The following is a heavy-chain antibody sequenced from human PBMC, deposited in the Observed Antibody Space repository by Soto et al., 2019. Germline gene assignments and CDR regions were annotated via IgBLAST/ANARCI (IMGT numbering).Heavy chain of an antibody. CDR3: AKDIAYCGGDCYIWYYYGMDV. D-gene: IGHD2-21*02. CDR1: GFTFSSYG. CDR2: IWYDGSNK. J-gene: IGHJ6*02. V-gene: IGHV3-30*02. Sequence: PGGSLRLSCAASGFTFSSYGMHWVRQAPGKGLEWVAVIWYDGSNKYYADSVKGRFTISRDNSKNTLYLQMNSLRAEDTAVYYCAKDIAYCGGDCYIWYYYGMDVWGQGTTVTVSS.